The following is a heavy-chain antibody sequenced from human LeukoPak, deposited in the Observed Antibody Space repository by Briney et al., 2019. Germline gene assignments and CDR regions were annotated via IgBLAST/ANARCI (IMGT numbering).Heavy chain of an antibody. J-gene: IGHJ4*02. CDR3: ARESITMAGPDY. Sequence: SETLSLTCAVYGGSFSGYYWSWIRQPPGKGLEWIGEINHSGSTNYNPSLKSRVTISVDTSKNQFSLKLSSVTAADTAVYYCARESITMAGPDYWGQGTLVTVSS. V-gene: IGHV4-34*01. D-gene: IGHD3-10*01. CDR2: INHSGST. CDR1: GGSFSGYY.